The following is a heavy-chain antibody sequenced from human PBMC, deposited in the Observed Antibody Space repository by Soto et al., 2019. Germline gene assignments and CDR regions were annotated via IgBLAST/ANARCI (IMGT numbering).Heavy chain of an antibody. Sequence: VGSLRLSCAASGFTFSNAWMSWVRQAPGKGLEWVGRIKSRTDGGTTDYAAPVKGRFTISRDDSKNTLYLQMNSLKTEDTAVYYCTTGLGPDFWSGYYNLAYDSYYYYGMDVWGQGTTVTVSS. V-gene: IGHV3-15*01. J-gene: IGHJ6*02. CDR1: GFTFSNAW. D-gene: IGHD3-3*01. CDR3: TTGLGPDFWSGYYNLAYDSYYYYGMDV. CDR2: IKSRTDGGTT.